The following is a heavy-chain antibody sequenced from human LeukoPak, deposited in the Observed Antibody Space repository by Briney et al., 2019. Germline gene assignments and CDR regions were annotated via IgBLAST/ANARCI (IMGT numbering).Heavy chain of an antibody. J-gene: IGHJ4*02. D-gene: IGHD6-19*01. CDR2: ISPDGSTT. CDR1: GFTFSRYW. Sequence: GGSLRLSCAASGFTFSRYWMHWVRQAPGKGLMWVSRISPDGSTTLYADSVKGRFTISRDNAKNTLYLQMNSLRAEDTAVYYCAREGVAVAGILDYWGQGTLVTVSS. CDR3: AREGVAVAGILDY. V-gene: IGHV3-74*03.